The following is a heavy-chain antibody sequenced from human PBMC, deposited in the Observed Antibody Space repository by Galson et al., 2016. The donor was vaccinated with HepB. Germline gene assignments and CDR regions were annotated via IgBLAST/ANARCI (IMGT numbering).Heavy chain of an antibody. J-gene: IGHJ2*01. CDR1: GDSISIYP. CDR2: IDDSGDT. D-gene: IGHD2-2*02. V-gene: IGHV4-59*08. Sequence: SETLSLTCSVSGDSISIYPWGWIRQPPGKGLEWIGHIDDSGDTDYNPSLRSRVTTSVDMSKNQVSLKMDSVTAADTAVYYCARRGFCSRTSCYTGGWYFHLWGRGTLVTVSS. CDR3: ARRGFCSRTSCYTGGWYFHL.